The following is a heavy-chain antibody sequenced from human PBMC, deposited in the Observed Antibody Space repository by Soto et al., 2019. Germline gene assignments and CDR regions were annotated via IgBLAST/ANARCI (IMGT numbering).Heavy chain of an antibody. CDR3: ATWHLLEHAYDI. CDR1: GFTVSGKKY. V-gene: IGHV3-53*01. CDR2: LYDVDGT. J-gene: IGHJ3*02. D-gene: IGHD1-1*01. Sequence: DVQLVESGGGLIQPGGSLSLSCAASGFTVSGKKYLAWVRHAPGKGLEWVSALYDVDGTFYADSVKGRFTTSGDSSRTIVYLQMNSLTPYDTAVYYFATWHLLEHAYDIWCQGTTVTVSS.